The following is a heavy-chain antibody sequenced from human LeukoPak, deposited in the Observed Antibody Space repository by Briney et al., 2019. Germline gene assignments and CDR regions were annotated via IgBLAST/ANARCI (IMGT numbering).Heavy chain of an antibody. CDR3: ASLSRDYDFWSGYHTTYYFDY. Sequence: GGSLRLSCAASGFTFSNYNMNWVRQAPGKGLEWVSSISSSSSYIYYADSVKGRFTISRDNAKNSLYLQMHSLRAEDTAVYYCASLSRDYDFWSGYHTTYYFDYWGQGTLVTVSS. CDR1: GFTFSNYN. CDR2: ISSSSSYI. J-gene: IGHJ4*02. D-gene: IGHD3-3*01. V-gene: IGHV3-21*01.